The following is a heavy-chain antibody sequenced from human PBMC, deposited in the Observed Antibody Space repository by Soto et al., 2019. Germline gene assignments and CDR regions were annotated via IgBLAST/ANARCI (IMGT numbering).Heavy chain of an antibody. CDR1: GGTFSSYA. Sequence: SVKVSCEASGGTFSSYAISWVRQAPGQGLEWMGGIIPIFGTANYAQKFQGRVTITADESTSTAYMELSSLRSEDTAVYYCARAAAEYYDSSGYFCYWGQGTLVTVSS. D-gene: IGHD3-22*01. CDR2: IIPIFGTA. J-gene: IGHJ4*02. CDR3: ARAAAEYYDSSGYFCY. V-gene: IGHV1-69*13.